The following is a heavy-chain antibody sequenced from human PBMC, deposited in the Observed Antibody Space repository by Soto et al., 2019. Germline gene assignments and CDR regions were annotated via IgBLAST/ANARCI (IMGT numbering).Heavy chain of an antibody. D-gene: IGHD1-20*01. J-gene: IGHJ6*02. V-gene: IGHV3-11*01. CDR2: ISSSGSTI. Sequence: QVQLVESGGGLVKPGGSLRLSCAASGFTFSDYYMSWIRQAPVKGLEWVSYISSSGSTIYYADSVKCRFTISRDNAKNSLYLKMNSLRAEDTAVDYCARYVTAPVHYGMDVWGQETTVTVSS. CDR1: GFTFSDYY. CDR3: ARYVTAPVHYGMDV.